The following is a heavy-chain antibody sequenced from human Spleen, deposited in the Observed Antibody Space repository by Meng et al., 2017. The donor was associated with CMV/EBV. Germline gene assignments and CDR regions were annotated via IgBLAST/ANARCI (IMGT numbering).Heavy chain of an antibody. J-gene: IGHJ5*01. CDR1: GFTFKNYW. D-gene: IGHD2-2*01. CDR2: INNDGRST. CDR3: VRGSIVWFEY. Sequence: EVQVVESGGALLNPGGSLRLSCTASGFTFKNYWMHWVRQAPGKGPEWVSRINNDGRSTKDADSVKGRFTISRDNARNMLSLQINSLRAEDTAVYYCVRGSIVWFEYWGQGTLVTVSS. V-gene: IGHV3-74*03.